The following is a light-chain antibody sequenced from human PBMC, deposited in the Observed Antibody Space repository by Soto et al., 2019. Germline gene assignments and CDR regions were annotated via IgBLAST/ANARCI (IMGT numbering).Light chain of an antibody. Sequence: EIVLTQSPATLSLSPGERATLSCRASQSVRSSLAWYQQPPGQAPRLLIFDASNRATGIPPRFSGSGSGTDFTLTINSLEPEDFVVYYCQQRSNWPGTFGQGTKVDIK. CDR2: DAS. CDR1: QSVRSS. CDR3: QQRSNWPGT. V-gene: IGKV3-11*01. J-gene: IGKJ1*01.